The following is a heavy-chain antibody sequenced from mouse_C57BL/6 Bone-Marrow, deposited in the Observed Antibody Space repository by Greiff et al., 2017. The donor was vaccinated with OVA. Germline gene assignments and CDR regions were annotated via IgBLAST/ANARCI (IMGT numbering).Heavy chain of an antibody. Sequence: EVKLMESGGDLVKPGGSLKLSCAASGFTFSSYGMSWVRQTPDKRLEWVATISSGGSYTYYPDSVKGRFTISRDKAKNTLYLQMSSLKSEDTAMYYCARHGYYSFAYWGQGTLVTVSA. D-gene: IGHD2-3*01. CDR1: GFTFSSYG. CDR2: ISSGGSYT. J-gene: IGHJ3*01. V-gene: IGHV5-6*01. CDR3: ARHGYYSFAY.